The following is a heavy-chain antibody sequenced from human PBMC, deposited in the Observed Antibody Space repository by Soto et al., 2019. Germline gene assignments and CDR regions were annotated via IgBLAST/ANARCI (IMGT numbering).Heavy chain of an antibody. CDR1: GFTFSSYG. CDR2: IWYDGNKI. J-gene: IGHJ6*02. CDR3: ARDFDYYYYGMDV. D-gene: IGHD3-3*01. Sequence: QVQLVESGGGVVQPGRSLRLSCAASGFTFSSYGMHWVRQAPGKGLEWVAVIWYDGNKIYYGDSVKGRFTISRDNSKTTLYLQMNSLRAEDTAVYYCARDFDYYYYGMDVWGQGTTVTVSS. V-gene: IGHV3-33*01.